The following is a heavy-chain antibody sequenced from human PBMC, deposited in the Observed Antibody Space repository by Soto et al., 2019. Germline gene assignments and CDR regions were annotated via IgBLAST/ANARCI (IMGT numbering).Heavy chain of an antibody. V-gene: IGHV1-69*01. CDR2: IIPIFGTA. Sequence: QVQLVQSGAEVKKPGSSVKVSCKASGGTFSSYAISWVRQAPGQGLEWMGGIIPIFGTANYAQKVQGRVTITADESKSKAYMELSSLGPEDTAVYYCASDPRSSSWRLHYYYGMDVWGQGTTVTFSS. J-gene: IGHJ6*02. CDR3: ASDPRSSSWRLHYYYGMDV. D-gene: IGHD6-13*01. CDR1: GGTFSSYA.